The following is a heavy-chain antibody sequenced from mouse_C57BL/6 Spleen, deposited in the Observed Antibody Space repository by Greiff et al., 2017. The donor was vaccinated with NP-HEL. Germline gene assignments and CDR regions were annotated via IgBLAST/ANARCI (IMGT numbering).Heavy chain of an antibody. CDR3: AREIYYGNYEVAY. V-gene: IGHV1-82*01. D-gene: IGHD2-1*01. CDR2: IYPGDGDT. Sequence: QVQLQQSGPELVKPGASVTISCKASGYAFSSSWMNWVKQRPGKGLEWIGRIYPGDGDTNYNGKFKGKATLTADKSSSTAYMQLSSLTSEDSAVYFCAREIYYGNYEVAYWGQGTLVTVSA. J-gene: IGHJ3*01. CDR1: GYAFSSSW.